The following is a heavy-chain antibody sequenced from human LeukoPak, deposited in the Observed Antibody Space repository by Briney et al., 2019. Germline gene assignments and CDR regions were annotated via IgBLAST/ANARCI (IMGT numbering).Heavy chain of an antibody. J-gene: IGHJ4*02. CDR2: IYYSGST. CDR1: GGSISSYY. Sequence: PSETLSLTCTVSGGSISSYYWSWIRQPPGKGLEWIGDIYYSGSTNYNPSLKSRVTISVDTSKNQFSLKLSSVTAADTAVYYCARLIAVAGTRYFDYWGQGTLVTVSS. D-gene: IGHD6-19*01. CDR3: ARLIAVAGTRYFDY. V-gene: IGHV4-59*01.